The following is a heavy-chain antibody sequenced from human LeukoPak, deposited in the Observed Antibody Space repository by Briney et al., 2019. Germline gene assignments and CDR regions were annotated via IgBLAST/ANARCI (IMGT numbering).Heavy chain of an antibody. J-gene: IGHJ6*03. CDR2: ISSSSSYI. V-gene: IGHV3-21*01. Sequence: GGSLRLSCAASGFTFSSYSMNWVRQAPGEGLEWVSSISSSSSYIYYADSVKGRFTISRDNAKNSLYLQMNSLRAEDTAVYYCARGMDYDFWSGYYIWSGYYYYYYMDVWGKGTTVTVSS. CDR1: GFTFSSYS. D-gene: IGHD3-3*01. CDR3: ARGMDYDFWSGYYIWSGYYYYYYMDV.